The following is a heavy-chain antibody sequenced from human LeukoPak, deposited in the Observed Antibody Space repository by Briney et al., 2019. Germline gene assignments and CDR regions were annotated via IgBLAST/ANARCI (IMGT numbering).Heavy chain of an antibody. Sequence: GGSLRLSCAASGFTFSSYSMNWVRQAPGKGLEWVSSISSSSSYIYYADSVKGRFTISRDNAKNSLYLQMNSLRAEDTAVYYCARDSKVTADHPHHWGQGTLVTVSS. CDR1: GFTFSSYS. J-gene: IGHJ5*02. V-gene: IGHV3-21*01. D-gene: IGHD2-21*02. CDR3: ARDSKVTADHPHH. CDR2: ISSSSSYI.